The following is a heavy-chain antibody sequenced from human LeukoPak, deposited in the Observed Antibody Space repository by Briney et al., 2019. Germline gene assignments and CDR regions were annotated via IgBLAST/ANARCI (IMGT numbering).Heavy chain of an antibody. V-gene: IGHV4-34*01. Sequence: PSETLSLTCAVYGGSFSGYYWSWIRQPPGKGLEWIGEINHSGSTNYNPSLKSRVTISVDTSKNQFSLKLRSVTAADTAVYYCASLIWSGYYRPDYFDYWGQGTLVTVSS. J-gene: IGHJ4*02. CDR2: INHSGST. CDR3: ASLIWSGYYRPDYFDY. D-gene: IGHD3-3*01. CDR1: GGSFSGYY.